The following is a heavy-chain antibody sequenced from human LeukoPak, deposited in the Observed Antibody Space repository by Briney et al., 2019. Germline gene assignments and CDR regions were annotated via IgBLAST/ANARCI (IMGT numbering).Heavy chain of an antibody. Sequence: EGSLRLSCAASGFTFRDYYMSWIRQAPGKGLEWVSYTSTTGLTIYYADSVNGRFTVSGDNANNSVYLQMNSLRAEDTAVYYCAKDRGRLIVGATTPSYYFDYWGQGTLVTVSS. J-gene: IGHJ4*02. V-gene: IGHV3-11*04. CDR2: TSTTGLTI. CDR3: AKDRGRLIVGATTPSYYFDY. CDR1: GFTFRDYY. D-gene: IGHD1-26*01.